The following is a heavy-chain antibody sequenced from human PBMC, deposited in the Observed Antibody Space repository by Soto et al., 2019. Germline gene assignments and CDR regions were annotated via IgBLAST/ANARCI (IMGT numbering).Heavy chain of an antibody. V-gene: IGHV2-5*02. D-gene: IGHD1-7*01. Sequence: QITLKESGPPLVKPTQTLTLTCTFSGFSLSTSGVGVGWIRQPPGKALEWLALIYWDDDKRYSPSLKSRLTIXXDXSXXQVVLTMTNMDPVDTATYYCAHRRLTGTTRAAFDYWGQGTLVTVSS. CDR1: GFSLSTSGVG. J-gene: IGHJ4*02. CDR3: AHRRLTGTTRAAFDY. CDR2: IYWDDDK.